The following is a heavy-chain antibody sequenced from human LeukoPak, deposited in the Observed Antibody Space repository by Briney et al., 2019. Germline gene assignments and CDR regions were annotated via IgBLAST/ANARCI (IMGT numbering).Heavy chain of an antibody. CDR3: ARGVTMIGRLRFDP. V-gene: IGHV4-38-2*02. J-gene: IGHJ5*02. CDR1: GDSVSSGYY. Sequence: SETLSLTCTVSGDSVSSGYYWGWIRQPPGKGLEWIGSVYHSGSTYYNPSLRSRVTISVDTSKNQFSLKLSSVTAADTAVYYCARGVTMIGRLRFDPWGQGTLVTVSS. CDR2: VYHSGST. D-gene: IGHD3-22*01.